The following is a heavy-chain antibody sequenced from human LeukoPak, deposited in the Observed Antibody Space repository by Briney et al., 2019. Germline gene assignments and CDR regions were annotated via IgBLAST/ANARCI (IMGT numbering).Heavy chain of an antibody. D-gene: IGHD1-26*01. V-gene: IGHV3-23*01. J-gene: IGHJ4*02. CDR2: ISNSGDTT. CDR3: AIGWELHRFGY. Sequence: QPGGSLRLSCAASGFTFRSYAMNWVRQAPGKGLEWVSGISNSGDTTYYADSAKGRFSISRDNSKNTLYLQMDSLRAEDTAVYYCAIGWELHRFGYWGQGTLVTVSS. CDR1: GFTFRSYA.